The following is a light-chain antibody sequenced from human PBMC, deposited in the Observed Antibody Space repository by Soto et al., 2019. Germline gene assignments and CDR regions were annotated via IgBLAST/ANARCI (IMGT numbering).Light chain of an antibody. CDR1: QPVITS. V-gene: IGKV3-20*01. CDR2: GAS. Sequence: LTQSPSALSASIGDRVTITCRASQPVITSLAWYQHKPGEAPKLLIYGASSRATGIPDRFSGSGSGTDFTLTISRLEPEDFAVYYCQQYGSSPLTFGPGTKVDIK. J-gene: IGKJ3*01. CDR3: QQYGSSPLT.